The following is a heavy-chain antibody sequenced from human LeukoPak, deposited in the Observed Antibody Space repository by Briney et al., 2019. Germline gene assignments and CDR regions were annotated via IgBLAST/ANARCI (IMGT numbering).Heavy chain of an antibody. CDR2: IYYSGTT. CDR1: GDSISSHY. Sequence: SETLSLTCTVSGDSISSHYWSWIRQPPGKGLEWIGYIYYSGTTNYNPSLNSRVTISVDTSKNQFSLKLSSVTAADTAVYYCGRYYYYDFASRFDDWGQGTLVTVSS. D-gene: IGHD3-22*01. J-gene: IGHJ4*02. CDR3: GRYYYYDFASRFDD. V-gene: IGHV4-59*11.